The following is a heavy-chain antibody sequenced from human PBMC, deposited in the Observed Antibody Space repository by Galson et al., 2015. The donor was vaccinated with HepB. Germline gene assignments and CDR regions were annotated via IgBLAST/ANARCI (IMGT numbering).Heavy chain of an antibody. CDR3: VKGWSRWLQFQYFQH. Sequence: SLRLSCAASGFTFSSYAMHWVRQAPGKGLEYVSAISSNGGSTYYADSVKGRFTISRDNSKNTLYLQMSSLRAEDTAVYYCVKGWSRWLQFQYFQHWGQGTLVTVSS. CDR1: GFTFSSYA. CDR2: ISSNGGST. D-gene: IGHD5-24*01. J-gene: IGHJ1*01. V-gene: IGHV3-64D*06.